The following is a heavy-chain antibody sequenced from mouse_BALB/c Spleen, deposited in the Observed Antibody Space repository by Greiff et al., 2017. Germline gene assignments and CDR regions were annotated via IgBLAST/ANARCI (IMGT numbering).Heavy chain of an antibody. CDR1: GFSFSSFG. J-gene: IGHJ4*01. CDR2: ISSGSSTI. V-gene: IGHV5-17*02. D-gene: IGHD1-1*01. CDR3: ESWGTTVVAEYYAMDY. Sequence: EVKVEESGGGLVQPGGSRKLSCAASGFSFSSFGMHWVRQAPEKGLEWVAYISSGSSTIYYADTVKGRFTISRDNPKNTLFLQMTSLRSEDTAMYYCESWGTTVVAEYYAMDYWGQGTSVTVSA.